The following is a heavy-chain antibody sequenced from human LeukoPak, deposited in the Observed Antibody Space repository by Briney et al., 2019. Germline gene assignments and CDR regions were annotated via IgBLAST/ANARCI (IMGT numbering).Heavy chain of an antibody. J-gene: IGHJ4*02. Sequence: PGGSLRLACAASGFTSSDYYMSWIRQAPGKGLEWISYLSNSGSIIYYADSVKGRFTVSRDNAKNSLYLQMNSLRAEDTGVYFCARGQRVYDSSAHYAYWGQGTLVTVSS. V-gene: IGHV3-11*01. CDR3: ARGQRVYDSSAHYAY. CDR1: GFTSSDYY. CDR2: LSNSGSII. D-gene: IGHD3-22*01.